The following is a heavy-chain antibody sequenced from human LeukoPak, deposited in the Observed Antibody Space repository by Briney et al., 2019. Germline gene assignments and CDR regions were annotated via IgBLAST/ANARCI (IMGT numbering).Heavy chain of an antibody. CDR1: GYTFTGYY. V-gene: IGHV1-2*02. J-gene: IGHJ5*02. Sequence: ASVKVSCKASGYTFTGYYMHWVRQAPGQGLEWMGWINPNSGNTNYAQKFQGRVTMTRDTSISTAYMELSRLTSDDTAMYYCARDRTSGYNWFDPWGQGTLVTVSS. D-gene: IGHD3-22*01. CDR2: INPNSGNT. CDR3: ARDRTSGYNWFDP.